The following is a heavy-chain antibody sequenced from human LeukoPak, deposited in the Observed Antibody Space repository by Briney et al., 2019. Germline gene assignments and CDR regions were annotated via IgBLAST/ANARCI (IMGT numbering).Heavy chain of an antibody. V-gene: IGHV1-46*01. CDR1: VYTYTSYY. J-gene: IGHJ4*02. CDR2: INPSGGST. CDR3: ARGRPKVETFDY. Sequence: ASVKVSCKASVYTYTSYYMHWVRQAPGQGLEWMGIINPSGGSTSYAQKFQGRVTMTRDTSTSTVYMELSSLRSEDTAVYYCARGRPKVETFDYWGQGTLVTVSS.